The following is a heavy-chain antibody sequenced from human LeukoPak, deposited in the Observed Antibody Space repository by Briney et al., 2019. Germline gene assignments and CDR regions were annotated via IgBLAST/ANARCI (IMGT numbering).Heavy chain of an antibody. J-gene: IGHJ4*02. Sequence: ASVKVSCKASGYTFTSYGISWVRQAPGQGLEWMGWISAYNGNTNYAQKLQGRVTKTTDTSTSTAYMELRSLRSDDTAEYYCARAYDFWSGYYRAYFDYWGQGTLVTVSS. D-gene: IGHD3-3*01. CDR3: ARAYDFWSGYYRAYFDY. CDR2: ISAYNGNT. V-gene: IGHV1-18*01. CDR1: GYTFTSYG.